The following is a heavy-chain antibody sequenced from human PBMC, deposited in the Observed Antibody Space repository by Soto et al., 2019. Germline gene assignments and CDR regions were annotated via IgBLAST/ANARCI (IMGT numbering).Heavy chain of an antibody. CDR2: INAGNGNT. V-gene: IGHV1-3*01. CDR1: GYTFTSYS. D-gene: IGHD3-16*02. J-gene: IGHJ6*02. CDR3: AREREGGNYDYVWGSYRSNAMDV. Sequence: QVQLVQSGAEVKKPGASMKVSCKASGYTFTSYSMHWVRQAPGQRLEWMGWINAGNGNTKYSQKFQGRVTITRDTSASTAYMELSSLRSEDTAVYYCAREREGGNYDYVWGSYRSNAMDVWGQGTTVTVSS.